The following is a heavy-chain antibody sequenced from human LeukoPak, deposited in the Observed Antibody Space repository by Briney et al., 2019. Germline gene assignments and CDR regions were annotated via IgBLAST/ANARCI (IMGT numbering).Heavy chain of an antibody. Sequence: KPSETLSLTCTVSGGSISTYYWSWLRQPAGKGLEWIGCVYTSGSTNYNPSLKSRVTMSVVTSKNQCSLKVNAVTAADAAVYYCARGSSLSASFDVWGQGTMVTVSS. D-gene: IGHD2-2*01. CDR3: ARGSSLSASFDV. V-gene: IGHV4-4*07. CDR1: GGSISTYY. CDR2: VYTSGST. J-gene: IGHJ3*01.